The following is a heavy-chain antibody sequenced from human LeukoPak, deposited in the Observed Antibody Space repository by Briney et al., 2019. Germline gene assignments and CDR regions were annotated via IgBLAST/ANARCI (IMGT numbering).Heavy chain of an antibody. CDR3: AKGSSGYFADL. CDR2: ISNDGGGT. V-gene: IGHV3-23*01. D-gene: IGHD3-22*01. J-gene: IGHJ5*02. CDR1: GFIFNNYG. Sequence: GGSLGLSCAASGFIFNNYGLIWVRQAPGKGLEWVSAISNDGGGTQYADFVEGRFTISRDNSKNTLFLQMSSLRAEDTALYYCAKGSSGYFADLWGRGTLVTVSS.